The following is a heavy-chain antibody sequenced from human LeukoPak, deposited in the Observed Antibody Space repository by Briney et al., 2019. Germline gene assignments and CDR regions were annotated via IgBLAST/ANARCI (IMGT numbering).Heavy chain of an antibody. CDR3: ARTMVTSLDHYYYGMDV. CDR1: GYSFTSYW. CDR2: IYPGDSDT. V-gene: IGHV5-51*01. D-gene: IGHD5-18*01. J-gene: IGHJ6*02. Sequence: GESLKIPCKGSGYSFTSYWIGWVRQMPGKGLEWMGIIYPGDSDTRYSPSFQGQVTISADKSISTAYLQWSSLKASDTAMYYCARTMVTSLDHYYYGMDVWGQGTTVTVSS.